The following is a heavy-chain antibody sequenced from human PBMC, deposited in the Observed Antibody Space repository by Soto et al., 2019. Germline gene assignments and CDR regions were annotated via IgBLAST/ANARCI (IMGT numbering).Heavy chain of an antibody. CDR1: EFIFRDWF. CDR3: ARAPYYYDSSGYWAY. D-gene: IGHD3-22*01. V-gene: IGHV3-11*04. J-gene: IGHJ4*02. CDR2: ISKDSGRAT. Sequence: PGGSLRLSCAASEFIFRDWFMSWIRQAPGKGLEWISYISKDSGRATRYADSVKGRFTISRDNAKNSLYLQMNSLRAEDTAVYYCARAPYYYDSSGYWAYWGQGTLVTVSS.